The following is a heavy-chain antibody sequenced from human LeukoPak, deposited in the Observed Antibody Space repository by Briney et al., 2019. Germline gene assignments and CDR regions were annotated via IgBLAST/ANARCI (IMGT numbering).Heavy chain of an antibody. Sequence: GGSLRLSCAASGFTFDDYAMHWVRQAPGKGLEWVSGISWNSGSIGYADSVKGRFTISRDNAKNSLYLQMNSLRAEDTASYYCAKGNRDYVYYGMDVWGQGTTVTVSS. J-gene: IGHJ6*02. CDR3: AKGNRDYVYYGMDV. V-gene: IGHV3-9*01. CDR2: ISWNSGSI. CDR1: GFTFDDYA.